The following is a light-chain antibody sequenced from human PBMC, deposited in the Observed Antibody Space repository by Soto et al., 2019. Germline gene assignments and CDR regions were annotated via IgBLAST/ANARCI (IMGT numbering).Light chain of an antibody. Sequence: DIQMTQSPSSLSASVGDRVTITCQASQDISNYLNWYQQKPGKAPKLLIYAASTLQSGVPSRFSGSGSGTEFTLTISSLQPEDFATYYCQQLNSYPPTFGQGTKVDI. J-gene: IGKJ1*01. CDR2: AAS. V-gene: IGKV1-9*01. CDR3: QQLNSYPPT. CDR1: QDISNY.